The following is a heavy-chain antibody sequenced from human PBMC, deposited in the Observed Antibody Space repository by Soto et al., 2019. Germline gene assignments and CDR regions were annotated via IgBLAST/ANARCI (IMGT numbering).Heavy chain of an antibody. CDR1: GFTFSSYA. D-gene: IGHD3-22*01. CDR3: ARPLHFYDGSCYSAY. Sequence: EGQLVESGGGLVKPGGSLRLSCAASGFTFSSYAMNWVRQAPGKGLEWLSSISSSSTYIYYADSVKGRFTISRDNAQNSLYLHMNSLRAEDTAVYYCARPLHFYDGSCYSAYWGQGVQVTVSS. V-gene: IGHV3-21*01. CDR2: ISSSSTYI. J-gene: IGHJ4*02.